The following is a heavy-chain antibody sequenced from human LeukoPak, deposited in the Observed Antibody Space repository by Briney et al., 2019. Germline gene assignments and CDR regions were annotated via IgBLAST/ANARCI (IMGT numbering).Heavy chain of an antibody. J-gene: IGHJ4*02. D-gene: IGHD3-10*01. V-gene: IGHV3-23*01. CDR3: AKDPQLWFGELPYYFDY. CDR1: GFTFSSYA. CDR2: ISGSGGST. Sequence: GGSLRLSCAASGFTFSSYAMSWVRQAPGKGLEWVSAISGSGGSTYYADSVKGRFTISRDNSKNTLYLQMNSLRAEDTAVYYCAKDPQLWFGELPYYFDYWGQGTLVTVSS.